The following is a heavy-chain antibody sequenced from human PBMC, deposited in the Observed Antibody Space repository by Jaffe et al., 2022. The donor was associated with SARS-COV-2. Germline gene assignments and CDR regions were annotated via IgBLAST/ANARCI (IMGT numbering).Heavy chain of an antibody. Sequence: QVQLQESGPGLVKPSQTLSLTCTVSGGSISSGSYYWSWIRQPAGKGLEWIGRIYTSGSTNYNPSLKSRVTISVDTSKNQFSLKLSSVTAADTAVYYCARGSFPRWYSSSAEYYYYGMDVWGQGTTVTVSS. J-gene: IGHJ6*02. CDR3: ARGSFPRWYSSSAEYYYYGMDV. CDR2: IYTSGST. CDR1: GGSISSGSYY. V-gene: IGHV4-61*02. D-gene: IGHD6-6*01.